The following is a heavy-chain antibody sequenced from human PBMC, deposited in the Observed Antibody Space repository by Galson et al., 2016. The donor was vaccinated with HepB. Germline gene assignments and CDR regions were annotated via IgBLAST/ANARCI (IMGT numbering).Heavy chain of an antibody. D-gene: IGHD3-16*01. V-gene: IGHV3-23*01. CDR2: ISGSGGST. CDR1: GFTFSSYA. CDR3: AKGGSFGFSSWFDP. Sequence: SLRLSCAASGFTFSSYAMTWVRQAPGKGLEWVSAISGSGGSTYYVDSVKGRFTISRDNSKNTLYLQMNSLRAEDTAVYYCAKGGSFGFSSWFDPWGQGTLVTVSS. J-gene: IGHJ5*02.